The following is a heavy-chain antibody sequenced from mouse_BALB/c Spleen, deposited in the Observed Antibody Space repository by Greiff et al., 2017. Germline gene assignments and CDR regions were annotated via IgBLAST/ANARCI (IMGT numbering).Heavy chain of an antibody. Sequence: EVKLVESGGDLVKPGGSLKLSCAASGFTFSSYGMSWVRQTPDKRLEWVATISSGGSYTYYPDSVKGRFTISRDNDKNTLYLQMSSLKSEDTAMYYCARHPNYGSSYWYFDVWGAGTTVTVSS. D-gene: IGHD1-1*01. J-gene: IGHJ1*01. CDR1: GFTFSSYG. CDR3: ARHPNYGSSYWYFDV. CDR2: ISSGGSYT. V-gene: IGHV5-6*01.